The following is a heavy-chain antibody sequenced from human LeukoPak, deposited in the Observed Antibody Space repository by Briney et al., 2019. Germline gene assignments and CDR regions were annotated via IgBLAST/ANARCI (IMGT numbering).Heavy chain of an antibody. CDR2: IYSSGST. CDR3: ARVSVSGTYDY. CDR1: GASISGYY. J-gene: IGHJ4*02. Sequence: PSETLSLTCNVSGASISGYYWSWIRQAAGKGLEWVGRIYSSGSTNYNPSLKSRVSMSVDTSKNQFSLKLNSVTAADTAVYYCARVSVSGTYDYWGQGTLVTVSS. V-gene: IGHV4-4*07. D-gene: IGHD1-26*01.